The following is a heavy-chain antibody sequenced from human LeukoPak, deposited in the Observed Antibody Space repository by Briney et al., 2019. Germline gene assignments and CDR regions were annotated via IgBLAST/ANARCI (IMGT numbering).Heavy chain of an antibody. Sequence: SETLSLTCTVSGGSISSYYWSWIRQPPGKGLEWIGYIYYSGSTNYNPSLKSRVTISVDTSKNQFSLKLSSVTAADTAVYYCARGVVTAVPGDRGHFDYWGQGTLVTVSS. J-gene: IGHJ4*02. CDR3: ARGVVTAVPGDRGHFDY. CDR1: GGSISSYY. D-gene: IGHD2-21*02. V-gene: IGHV4-59*12. CDR2: IYYSGST.